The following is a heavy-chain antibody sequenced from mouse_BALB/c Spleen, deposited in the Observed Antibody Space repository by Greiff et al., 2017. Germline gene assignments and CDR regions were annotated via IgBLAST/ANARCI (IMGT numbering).Heavy chain of an antibody. Sequence: EVKLEESGGGLVKPGGSLKLSCAASGFTFSSYAMSWVRQTPEKRLEWVASISSGGSTYYPDSVKGRFTISRDNARNILYLQMSSLRSEDTAMYYCARGRVGGFFDYWGQGTTLTVSS. J-gene: IGHJ2*01. CDR1: GFTFSSYA. V-gene: IGHV5-6-5*01. D-gene: IGHD1-3*01. CDR3: ARGRVGGFFDY. CDR2: ISSGGST.